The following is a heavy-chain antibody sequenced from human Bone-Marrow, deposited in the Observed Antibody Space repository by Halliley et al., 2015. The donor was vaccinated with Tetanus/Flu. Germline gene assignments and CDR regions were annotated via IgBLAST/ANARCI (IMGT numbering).Heavy chain of an antibody. Sequence: SGSIQQHADSVKGRFTISRDDAKDSVYLQMNSLRVDDTAVYYCAKAERGYCREGNCYSAFRWGQGTLVTVSS. V-gene: IGHV3-48*03. J-gene: IGHJ4*02. CDR3: AKAERGYCREGNCYSAFR. CDR2: SGSIQ. D-gene: IGHD2-15*01.